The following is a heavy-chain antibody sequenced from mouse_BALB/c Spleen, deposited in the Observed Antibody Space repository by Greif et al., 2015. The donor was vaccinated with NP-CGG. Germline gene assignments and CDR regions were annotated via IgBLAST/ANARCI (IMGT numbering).Heavy chain of an antibody. D-gene: IGHD2-14*01. V-gene: IGHV1-12*01. CDR2: IYPGNGDT. J-gene: IGHJ3*01. Sequence: LQQSGAELVKPGASVKMSCKASGYTFTSYNMHWVKQTPGQGLEWIGAIYPGNGDTSYNQKFKGKATLTADKSSSTAYMQLSSLTSEDSAVYYCAMRSDRYDGIFAYWGQGTLVTVSA. CDR1: GYTFTSYN. CDR3: AMRSDRYDGIFAY.